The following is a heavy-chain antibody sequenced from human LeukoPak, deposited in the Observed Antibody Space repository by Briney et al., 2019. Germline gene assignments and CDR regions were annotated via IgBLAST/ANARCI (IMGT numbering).Heavy chain of an antibody. J-gene: IGHJ4*02. CDR2: IRHDGSET. CDR3: ARDETYDYESNGYLDF. CDR1: GFTVSSNY. V-gene: IGHV3-7*01. Sequence: GGSLRLSCAASGFTVSSNYMNWVRQAPGKGLEWVANIRHDGSETYYVDSLRGRFTISRDNAKNLVYLQMSSLRAEDTAIYYCARDETYDYESNGYLDFWGQGTVVTVSS. D-gene: IGHD3-22*01.